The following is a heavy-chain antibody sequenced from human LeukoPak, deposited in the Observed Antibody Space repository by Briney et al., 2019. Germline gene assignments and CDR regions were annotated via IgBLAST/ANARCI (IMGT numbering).Heavy chain of an antibody. CDR1: GFTFSSYA. J-gene: IGHJ1*01. V-gene: IGHV3-23*01. CDR2: ISGSGGST. Sequence: GGSLRLSCAASGFTFSSYAMSWVRQAPGKGLEWVSAISGSGGSTYYADSVEGRFTISRDNSKNTLYLQMNSLRAEDTAVYYCAKEEGSSRWHPEYFQHWGQGTLVTVSS. D-gene: IGHD6-13*01. CDR3: AKEEGSSRWHPEYFQH.